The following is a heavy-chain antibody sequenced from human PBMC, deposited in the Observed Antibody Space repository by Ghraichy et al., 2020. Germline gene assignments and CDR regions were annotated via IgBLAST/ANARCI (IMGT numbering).Heavy chain of an antibody. D-gene: IGHD3-3*01. Sequence: ASVKVSCKASGYTFTSYAMHWVRQAPGQRLEWMGWINAGNGNTKYSQKFQGRVTITRDTSASTAYMELSSLRSEDTAVYYCARAPGAVTIFGGMDVWGQGTTVTVSS. CDR3: ARAPGAVTIFGGMDV. J-gene: IGHJ6*02. V-gene: IGHV1-3*01. CDR2: INAGNGNT. CDR1: GYTFTSYA.